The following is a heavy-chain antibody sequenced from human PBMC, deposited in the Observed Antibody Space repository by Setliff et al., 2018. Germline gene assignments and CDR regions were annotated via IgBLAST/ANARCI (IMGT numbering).Heavy chain of an antibody. D-gene: IGHD2-8*01. Sequence: SGGSLRLSCAASGFTFDDYAMHWVRQAPGKGLEWVSGISWNSGSIGYADSVKGRFTISRDNAKNSLYLQMNSLRAEDTALYYCARVVRYYLDYWGQGTQVTVSS. CDR2: ISWNSGSI. CDR3: ARVVRYYLDY. V-gene: IGHV3-9*01. J-gene: IGHJ4*02. CDR1: GFTFDDYA.